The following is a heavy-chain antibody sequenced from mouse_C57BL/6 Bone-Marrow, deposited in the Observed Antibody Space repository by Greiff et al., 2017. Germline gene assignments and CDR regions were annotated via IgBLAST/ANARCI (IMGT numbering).Heavy chain of an antibody. CDR1: GYTFTDYY. Sequence: EVQLQQSGPVLVKPGASVKMSCKASGYTFTDYYMNWVKQSHGKSLEWIGVINPYNGGTSYNQKFKGKATLTVDKSSSTAYMELNSLTSEDSAVYYCARYGDGYYPAWFAFWGQAALVTVSA. J-gene: IGHJ3*01. CDR2: INPYNGGT. CDR3: ARYGDGYYPAWFAF. D-gene: IGHD2-3*01. V-gene: IGHV1-19*01.